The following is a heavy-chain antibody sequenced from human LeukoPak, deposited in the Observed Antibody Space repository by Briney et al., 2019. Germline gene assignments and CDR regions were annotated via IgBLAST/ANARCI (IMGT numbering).Heavy chain of an antibody. Sequence: PGGSLRLSCEVSGFTLSSYAMSWVRQAPGKGLVWVSRIKSDGSSTNYADSVKGRFTISRDNAKNTLYLQMNSLRAEDTAVYYCARDGYNSDFGDYWGQGTLVTVSS. D-gene: IGHD5-24*01. J-gene: IGHJ4*02. CDR2: IKSDGSST. V-gene: IGHV3-74*01. CDR1: GFTLSSYA. CDR3: ARDGYNSDFGDY.